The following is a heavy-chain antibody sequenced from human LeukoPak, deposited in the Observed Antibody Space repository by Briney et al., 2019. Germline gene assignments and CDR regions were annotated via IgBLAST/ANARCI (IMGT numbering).Heavy chain of an antibody. CDR1: GFTFSSYE. CDR2: ISSSGSTI. D-gene: IGHD6-19*01. Sequence: GGSLRLSCAASGFTFSSYEMNWVRQAPGKGLEWVSYISSSGSTIYYADSVKGRFTISRDNAKNSLYLQMNSLRAEDTAIYYCAREGRIASGWHDFDYWGQGTLVTVSS. J-gene: IGHJ4*02. V-gene: IGHV3-48*03. CDR3: AREGRIASGWHDFDY.